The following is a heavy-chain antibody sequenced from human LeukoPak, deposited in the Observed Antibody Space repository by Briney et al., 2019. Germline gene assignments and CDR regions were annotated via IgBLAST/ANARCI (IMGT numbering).Heavy chain of an antibody. CDR3: ARDPPYSGSSWNYGMDV. CDR1: GFTFSDYY. Sequence: GGSLRLSCAASGFTFSDYYMSWIRQAPGKGLEWVSYISSSGSTIYYADSVKGRFTISRDNAKNSLYLQMNSLRAEDTAVYYCARDPPYSGSSWNYGMDVWGQGTTVTVSS. CDR2: ISSSGSTI. V-gene: IGHV3-11*01. J-gene: IGHJ6*02. D-gene: IGHD6-6*01.